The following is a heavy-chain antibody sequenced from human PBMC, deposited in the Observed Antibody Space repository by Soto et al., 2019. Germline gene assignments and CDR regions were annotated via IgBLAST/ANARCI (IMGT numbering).Heavy chain of an antibody. Sequence: GASVKVSCKASGNNFPRYFIHWVRPAPGQKREWMGWISAGNGNTQYSQKFQGRVTITRDTSASTVYLELSSLFSVDRSGYNRDLEYF. D-gene: IGHD1-1*01. CDR2: ISAGNGNT. J-gene: IGHJ1*01. CDR1: GNNFPRYF. V-gene: IGHV1-3*01. CDR3: DLEYF.